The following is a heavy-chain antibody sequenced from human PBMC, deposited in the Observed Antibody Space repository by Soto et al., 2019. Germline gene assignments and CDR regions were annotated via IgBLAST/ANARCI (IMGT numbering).Heavy chain of an antibody. D-gene: IGHD6-6*01. J-gene: IGHJ4*02. CDR2: INHSGST. CDR1: CGSFSAYY. Sequence: ATLSRTCADYCGSFSAYYWSWIRQPPGKGLEWIGEINHSGSTNYNPSLKSRVTMSVDTSKNQFSLKLSSVTAADTAVYYCARTSRFDCWGQGTLVTVSS. CDR3: ARTSRFDC. V-gene: IGHV4-34*01.